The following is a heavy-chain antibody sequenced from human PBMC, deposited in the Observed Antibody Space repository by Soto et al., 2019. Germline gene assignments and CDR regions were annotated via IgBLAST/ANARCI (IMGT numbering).Heavy chain of an antibody. V-gene: IGHV3-53*01. CDR3: ARGGGYIDYYFDY. CDR1: GFTVSSNY. D-gene: IGHD6-25*01. CDR2: IYSGGST. J-gene: IGHJ4*02. Sequence: PGGSLRLSCAASGFTVSSNYMSWVRQAPGKGLEWVSVIYSGGSTYYADSVKGRFTISRDNSKNTLYLQMNSLRAEDTAVYYCARGGGYIDYYFDYWGQGTLVTVSS.